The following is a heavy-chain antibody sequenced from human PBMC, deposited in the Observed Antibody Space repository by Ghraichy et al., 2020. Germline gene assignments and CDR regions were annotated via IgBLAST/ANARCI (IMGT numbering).Heavy chain of an antibody. CDR2: IYYSGST. Sequence: TLSLTCTVSGGSISSNSYYWGWIRQPPGKGLEWIVSIYYSGSTYFNPSLKSRVTISVDTSKNQFSLKLSSVTAADTAVYYCARQWVYGGNWGHWYYSDYWGQGILVTVSS. CDR3: ARQWVYGGNWGHWYYSDY. V-gene: IGHV4-39*01. CDR1: GGSISSNSYY. D-gene: IGHD4-23*01. J-gene: IGHJ4*02.